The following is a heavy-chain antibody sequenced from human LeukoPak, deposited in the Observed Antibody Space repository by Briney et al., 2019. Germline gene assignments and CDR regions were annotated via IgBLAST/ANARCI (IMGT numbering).Heavy chain of an antibody. Sequence: AGGSLRLSCVASGFTFGSYDMNWVRQAPGKGLEWVSYISSSRSTKYYADSVRGRFTVSRDNAKNSLYLEMNSLRDEDTAVYYCARAGDYMVRGVVDYWGQGTLVTVSS. D-gene: IGHD3-10*01. J-gene: IGHJ4*02. V-gene: IGHV3-48*02. CDR1: GFTFGSYD. CDR3: ARAGDYMVRGVVDY. CDR2: ISSSRSTK.